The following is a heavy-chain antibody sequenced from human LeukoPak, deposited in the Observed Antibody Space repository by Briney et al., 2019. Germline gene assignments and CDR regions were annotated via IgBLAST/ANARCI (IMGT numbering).Heavy chain of an antibody. J-gene: IGHJ4*02. CDR3: VRESRGHPSRITTIDHLAF. CDR1: GFTFSSYG. CDR2: IWFDGSNK. D-gene: IGHD3-10*01. Sequence: PGGSLRLSCTASGFTFSSYGMHWVRQAPGKGLEWVAVIWFDGSNKNYADSVKGRFAISRDNSNNILYLQMDSLRAEDTGVYYCVRESRGHPSRITTIDHLAFWGQGTLVTVSS. V-gene: IGHV3-33*01.